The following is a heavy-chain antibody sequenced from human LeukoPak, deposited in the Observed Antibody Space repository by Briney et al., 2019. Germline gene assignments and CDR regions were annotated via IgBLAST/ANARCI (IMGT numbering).Heavy chain of an antibody. D-gene: IGHD4-17*01. CDR3: ARAPRTTVDAFDI. Sequence: ASVKVSCKASGYTFTGYYMHWVRQAPGQGLEWMGWINPNSGGTNYAQKFQGRVTMTRDTSISTAYMELSRLRSEDTAVYYCARAPRTTVDAFDIWGQGTMVTVSS. CDR2: INPNSGGT. CDR1: GYTFTGYY. J-gene: IGHJ3*02. V-gene: IGHV1-2*02.